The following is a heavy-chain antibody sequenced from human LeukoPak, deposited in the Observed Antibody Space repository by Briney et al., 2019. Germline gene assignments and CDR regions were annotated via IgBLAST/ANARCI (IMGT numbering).Heavy chain of an antibody. Sequence: GGSLRLSCAASGFTFRNYWMAWARQAPGKGLEWVANIKEDESAKHQADSVKGRFTIPRDNAQNSVYLQMTSLRGEDTAVYYCARDVGGSLDYWGQGTLVTVSS. CDR2: IKEDESAK. D-gene: IGHD1-26*01. J-gene: IGHJ4*02. V-gene: IGHV3-7*01. CDR3: ARDVGGSLDY. CDR1: GFTFRNYW.